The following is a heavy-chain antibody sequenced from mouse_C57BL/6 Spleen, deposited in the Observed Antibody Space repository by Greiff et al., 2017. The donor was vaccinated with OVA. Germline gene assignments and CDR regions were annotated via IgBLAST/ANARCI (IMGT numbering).Heavy chain of an antibody. Sequence: EVKLVESGAELVRPGASVKLSCTASGFNIKDYYMHWVKQRPEQGLEWIGRIDPEDGDTEYAPKFQGKATMTADTSSNTAYLQLSSLTSEDTAVYYCTTGPITTVASGSMDYWGQGTSVTVSS. CDR1: GFNIKDYY. CDR2: IDPEDGDT. V-gene: IGHV14-1*01. CDR3: TTGPITTVASGSMDY. J-gene: IGHJ4*01. D-gene: IGHD1-1*01.